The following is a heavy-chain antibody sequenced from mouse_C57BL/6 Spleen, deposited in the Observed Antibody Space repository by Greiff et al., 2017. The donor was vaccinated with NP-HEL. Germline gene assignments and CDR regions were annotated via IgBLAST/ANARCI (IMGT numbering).Heavy chain of an antibody. CDR2: ILPGSGST. J-gene: IGHJ2*01. V-gene: IGHV1-9*01. Sequence: QVQLQQSGAELMKPGASVKLSCKATGYTFTGYWIEWVKQRPGHGLEWIGEILPGSGSTNYNEKFKGKATFTADTSSNTAYMQLSSRKTKDAAIYDCARPYGSRGGDFDYWGQGTTLTVSS. CDR3: ARPYGSRGGDFDY. D-gene: IGHD1-1*01. CDR1: GYTFTGYW.